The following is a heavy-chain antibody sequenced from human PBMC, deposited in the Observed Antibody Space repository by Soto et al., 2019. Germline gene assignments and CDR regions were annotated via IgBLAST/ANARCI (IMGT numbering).Heavy chain of an antibody. CDR1: GFTFSSYS. Sequence: GGSLRLSCAASGFTFSSYSMNWVRQAPGKGLEWVSYISSSSSTIYYADSVKGRFTISRDNAKNSLYLQMNSLRDEDTAVYYCARTSITTLGVVIWYRYYCMDVWGQGTTVTVSS. J-gene: IGHJ6*02. CDR3: ARTSITTLGVVIWYRYYCMDV. CDR2: ISSSSSTI. V-gene: IGHV3-48*02. D-gene: IGHD3-3*01.